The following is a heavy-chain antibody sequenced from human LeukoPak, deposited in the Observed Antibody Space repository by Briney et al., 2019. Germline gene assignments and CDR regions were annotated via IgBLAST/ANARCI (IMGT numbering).Heavy chain of an antibody. Sequence: PGRSLRLSYAASGFTFSSYSMNWVRQAPGKGLEWVSSISRSSTYIYYADSVKGRFTISRDNSKNTLYLQMNSLRAEDTAVYYCAKSGLNRFDYWGQGTLVTVSS. CDR1: GFTFSSYS. V-gene: IGHV3-21*04. CDR3: AKSGLNRFDY. D-gene: IGHD2-15*01. CDR2: ISRSSTYI. J-gene: IGHJ4*02.